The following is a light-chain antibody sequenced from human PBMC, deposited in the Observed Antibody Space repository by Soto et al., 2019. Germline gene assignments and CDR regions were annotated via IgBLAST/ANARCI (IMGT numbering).Light chain of an antibody. CDR1: SSDVGGYNY. V-gene: IGLV2-14*03. CDR2: DVS. CDR3: SSYTGSSTYV. Sequence: QSALTQPASVSGSPGQSITISCTGTSSDVGGYNYVSWYQQHPGKAPKLMIYDVSNRPSRVSNRFSGSKSGNTASLTISGLQAEDESDYYCSSYTGSSTYVFGTGTKVTVL. J-gene: IGLJ1*01.